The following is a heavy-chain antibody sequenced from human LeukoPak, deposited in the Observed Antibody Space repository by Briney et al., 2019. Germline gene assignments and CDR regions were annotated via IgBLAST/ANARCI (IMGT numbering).Heavy chain of an antibody. Sequence: PGGSLRLSCAASGFTFSSYGMHWVRQAPGKGLEWVSGFYSGGSVLYADSVKGRSSISRHNSKNTVFLEMNSLRPEDTAVYYCARSHGSGSYQTYFDYWGRGILVAVSS. V-gene: IGHV3-NL1*01. CDR1: GFTFSSYG. CDR2: FYSGGSV. D-gene: IGHD3-10*01. J-gene: IGHJ4*02. CDR3: ARSHGSGSYQTYFDY.